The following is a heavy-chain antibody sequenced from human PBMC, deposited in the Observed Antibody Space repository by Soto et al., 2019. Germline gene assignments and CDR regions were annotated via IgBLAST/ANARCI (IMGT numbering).Heavy chain of an antibody. CDR2: IYYTGSA. J-gene: IGHJ5*02. Sequence: VQLQESGPGLVKPSQTLSLTCTVSSGSISSADYYWSWIRQPPGKGLEWIGYIYYTGSAYYNPYLKSRVTMSVDTSKHQFSLKVTSVTAADTAVYYCASGGSSNWFDPWGQGTLVTVSS. D-gene: IGHD1-26*01. CDR1: SGSISSADYY. CDR3: ASGGSSNWFDP. V-gene: IGHV4-30-4*01.